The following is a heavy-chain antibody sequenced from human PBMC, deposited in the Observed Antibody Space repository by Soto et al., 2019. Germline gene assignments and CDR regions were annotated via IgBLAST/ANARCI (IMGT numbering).Heavy chain of an antibody. CDR2: IYYSGST. CDR3: ARAGDRPNSHYYYAMDV. D-gene: IGHD3-16*01. V-gene: IGHV4-30-4*01. Sequence: SETLSLTCTVSGDSISTTDYYWSWIRQPPGKGLEWIGYIYYSGSTYYNPSLVGRVTISVDTSKNQFSLKLTSLTVADTAVCYGARAGDRPNSHYYYAMDVWGQGTTVTVSS. J-gene: IGHJ6*02. CDR1: GDSISTTDYY.